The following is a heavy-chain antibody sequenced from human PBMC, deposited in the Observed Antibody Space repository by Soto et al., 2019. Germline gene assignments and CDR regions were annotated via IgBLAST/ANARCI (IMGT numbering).Heavy chain of an antibody. CDR1: GFTFSSYA. D-gene: IGHD2-21*02. CDR2: ISGSGGST. J-gene: IGHJ4*02. V-gene: IGHV3-23*01. Sequence: EVQLLESGGGLVQPGGSLRLSCAASGFTFSSYAMSWVREAPGKGLEWVSAISGSGGSTYYADSVKGRFTISRDNSKNTLYLQMNSLRAEDPAVYYCCDGGNFPRGYFDYWGQGTLVTVSS. CDR3: CDGGNFPRGYFDY.